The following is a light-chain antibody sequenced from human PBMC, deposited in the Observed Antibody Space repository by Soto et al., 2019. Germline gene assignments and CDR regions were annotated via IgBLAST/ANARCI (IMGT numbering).Light chain of an antibody. CDR3: QQYTSRPLT. J-gene: IGKJ1*01. CDR2: DTS. V-gene: IGKV3-15*01. Sequence: EIVVTQSPATLSVSPGERATLSCRASQTVSRHLAWYQQKPGQSPRLLIYDTSTLATGIPPTFSGSGSGTEFTLTISSLQSEDFAAYYCQQYTSRPLTFGQGTKVEIK. CDR1: QTVSRH.